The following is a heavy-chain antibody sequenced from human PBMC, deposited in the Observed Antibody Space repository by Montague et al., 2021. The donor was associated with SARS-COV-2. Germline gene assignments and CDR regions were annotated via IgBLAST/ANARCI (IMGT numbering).Heavy chain of an antibody. CDR1: GDSIMTTGC. CDR2: IYQGAST. CDR3: VRAGGFHNRPPV. J-gene: IGHJ4*02. V-gene: IGHV4-4*02. D-gene: IGHD4-23*01. Sequence: SETLSLTCAVSGDSIMTTGCWSWVRQPPGKGLEWIGEIYQGASTNYNPSLKSRVTMSVDRSKNQVSLELYSVTAADTALYYCVRAGGFHNRPPVWGQGALVIVSS.